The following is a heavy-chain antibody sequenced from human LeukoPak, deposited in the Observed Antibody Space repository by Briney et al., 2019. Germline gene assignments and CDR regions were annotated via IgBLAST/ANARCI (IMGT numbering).Heavy chain of an antibody. V-gene: IGHV3-7*01. Sequence: GGSLRLSCAASGFTFSSYSMSWVHQAPGKGLEWVANIKQDGSEKYYVDSVKGRFTISRDNAKNSLYLQMNSLRAEDTAVYYCAREAPPQYNWNDGGPRSDAFDIWGQGTMVTVSS. D-gene: IGHD1-1*01. CDR2: IKQDGSEK. J-gene: IGHJ3*02. CDR1: GFTFSSYS. CDR3: AREAPPQYNWNDGGPRSDAFDI.